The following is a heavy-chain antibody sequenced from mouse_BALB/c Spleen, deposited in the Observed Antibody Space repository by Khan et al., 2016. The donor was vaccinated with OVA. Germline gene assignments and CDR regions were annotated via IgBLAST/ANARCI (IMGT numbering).Heavy chain of an antibody. J-gene: IGHJ4*01. D-gene: IGHD2-10*01. CDR1: GNTFTNYG. Sequence: QIQLVQSGPELKKPGETVKISCKASGNTFTNYGMNWVKQSPGKGLKWMGWINTYTGEPTYADDFKGRFAFSLETSASTAYLQIINLKNEDTATYFGSRPPYFSYVMVYWGQGTSVTVSS. V-gene: IGHV9-3-1*01. CDR3: SRPPYFSYVMVY. CDR2: INTYTGEP.